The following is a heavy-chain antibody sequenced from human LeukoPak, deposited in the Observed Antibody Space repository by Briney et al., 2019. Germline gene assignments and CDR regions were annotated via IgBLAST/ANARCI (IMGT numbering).Heavy chain of an antibody. CDR1: GDSISGYY. Sequence: SETLSLTCTVSGDSISGYYWSWIRQPAGKGLDWIGRIYTSGSTNYNPSLKSRLTISVDTSKNQFSLKLNSVTAADTAVYFCARDCGGDSYLGAFDIWGQGTVVTVSS. CDR2: IYTSGST. CDR3: ARDCGGDSYLGAFDI. J-gene: IGHJ3*02. D-gene: IGHD2-21*02. V-gene: IGHV4-4*07.